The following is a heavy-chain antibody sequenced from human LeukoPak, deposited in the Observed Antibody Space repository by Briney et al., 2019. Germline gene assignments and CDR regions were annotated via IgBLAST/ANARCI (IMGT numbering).Heavy chain of an antibody. D-gene: IGHD1-14*01. CDR2: LYSDGNT. CDR1: GFTVITNG. V-gene: IGHV3-53*01. Sequence: PGGSLRLSCAASGFTVITNGMTWVRQAPGKGLEWVSVLYSDGNTKYADSVQGRFTISRDNSKNILYLEMNSLSPDDTAVYYCARGVEPLAANTLAYWGQGTLVTVSS. CDR3: ARGVEPLAANTLAY. J-gene: IGHJ4*02.